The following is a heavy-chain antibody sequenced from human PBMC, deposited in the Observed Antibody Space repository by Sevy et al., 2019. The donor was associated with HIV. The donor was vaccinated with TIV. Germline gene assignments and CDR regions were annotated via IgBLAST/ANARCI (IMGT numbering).Heavy chain of an antibody. D-gene: IGHD3-3*01. CDR3: ARELWSGKNWFDP. V-gene: IGHV4-31*03. Sequence: SETLSLTCTVSGGSISSGGYYWSWIRQHPGKGLEWIGYIYYSGSTYYNPSLKSRVTISVDTSKNQFSLKLSSVTAADTAVYYCARELWSGKNWFDPWGQGTLVTVSS. CDR2: IYYSGST. CDR1: GGSISSGGYY. J-gene: IGHJ5*02.